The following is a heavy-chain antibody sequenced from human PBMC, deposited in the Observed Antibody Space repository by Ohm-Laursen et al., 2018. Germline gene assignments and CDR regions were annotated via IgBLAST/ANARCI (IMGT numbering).Heavy chain of an antibody. CDR3: VRGCLGGSCYTSDY. Sequence: SSVKVSCKASGDIFSSYAIHWVRQAPGQGLEYLGGIIPIFGTPDYAQGFQGRVTITTDDSTSTAYMELSSLRSEDTAIYYCVRGCLGGSCYTSDYWGQGTLVTVSS. CDR1: GDIFSSYA. J-gene: IGHJ4*02. CDR2: IIPIFGTP. V-gene: IGHV1-69*05. D-gene: IGHD2-15*01.